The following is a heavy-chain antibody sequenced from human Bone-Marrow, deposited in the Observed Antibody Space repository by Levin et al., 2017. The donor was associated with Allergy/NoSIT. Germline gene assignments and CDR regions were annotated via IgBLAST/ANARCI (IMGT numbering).Heavy chain of an antibody. CDR3: ARGFLEGLMFGAFDI. D-gene: IGHD3-3*01. CDR2: IYFSGAT. CDR1: GGSISSGGHY. V-gene: IGHV4-31*01. Sequence: ASETLSLTCTVSGGSISSGGHYWSWIRQHPGKGLEWLGYIYFSGATFYNPSLGRPITISIDTSNNQFSLKMTSVTAADTAIYYCARGFLEGLMFGAFDIWGQGTMVTFSS. J-gene: IGHJ3*02.